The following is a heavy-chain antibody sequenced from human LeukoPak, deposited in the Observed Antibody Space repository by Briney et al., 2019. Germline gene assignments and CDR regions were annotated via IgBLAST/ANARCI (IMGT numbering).Heavy chain of an antibody. CDR1: GGSISSYY. V-gene: IGHV4-59*08. J-gene: IGHJ3*02. CDR3: ARGHYYDSSCYYYVDAFDI. CDR2: IYYSGST. Sequence: SETLSLTCTVSGGSISSYYWSWIRQPPGKGLEWIGYIYYSGSTNYNPSLKSRGTISVDTSKNQFSLKLSSLTAADTAVYYCARGHYYDSSCYYYVDAFDIWGQGTMVTVSS. D-gene: IGHD3-22*01.